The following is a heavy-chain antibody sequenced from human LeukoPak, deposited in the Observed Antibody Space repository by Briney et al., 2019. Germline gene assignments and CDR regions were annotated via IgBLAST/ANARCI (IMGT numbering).Heavy chain of an antibody. CDR2: IIPIFGTA. D-gene: IGHD3-3*01. J-gene: IGHJ6*03. CDR3: AGPARIFGVGDYYMDV. Sequence: SVKVSCKASGGTFSSYAISWVRQAPGQGLEWMGGIIPIFGTANYAQKFQGRVTITTDESTSTAYMELSSLRSEDTAVYYCAGPARIFGVGDYYMDVWGKGTTVTVSS. CDR1: GGTFSSYA. V-gene: IGHV1-69*05.